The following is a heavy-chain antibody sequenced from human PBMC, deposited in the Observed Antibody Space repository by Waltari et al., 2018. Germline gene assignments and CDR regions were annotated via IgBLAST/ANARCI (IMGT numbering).Heavy chain of an antibody. J-gene: IGHJ6*02. CDR1: GGSFSGSY. Sequence: QVQLQQWGAGLLKPSETLSLTCAVSGGSFSGSYWPWIRQPPGKGLGWIGEINQSGSTNYNPSLKSRVTISVDTSKNQFSLKLSSVTAADTAVYYCASHKGQLVLGYYYGMDVWGQGTTVTVSS. CDR2: INQSGST. D-gene: IGHD6-13*01. V-gene: IGHV4-34*01. CDR3: ASHKGQLVLGYYYGMDV.